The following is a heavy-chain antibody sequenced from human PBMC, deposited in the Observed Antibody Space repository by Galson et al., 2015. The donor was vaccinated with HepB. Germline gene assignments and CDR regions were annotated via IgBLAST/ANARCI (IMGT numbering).Heavy chain of an antibody. Sequence: SETLSLTCTISGGSISSSSNSYWGWIRQPPGKGLEWIGSINYRGSSYYSPSLKSRVSISVDTSKNQFSLKVNSVTAADTAVYYCASHREHSLFDYWGQGALVTVSS. V-gene: IGHV4-39*01. CDR3: ASHREHSLFDY. J-gene: IGHJ4*02. D-gene: IGHD1/OR15-1a*01. CDR2: INYRGSS. CDR1: GGSISSSSNSY.